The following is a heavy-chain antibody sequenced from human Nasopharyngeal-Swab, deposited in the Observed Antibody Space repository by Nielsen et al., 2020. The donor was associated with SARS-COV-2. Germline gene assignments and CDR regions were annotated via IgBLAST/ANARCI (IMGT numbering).Heavy chain of an antibody. D-gene: IGHD3-10*01. J-gene: IGHJ4*02. V-gene: IGHV4-34*04. CDR1: GGSFSGYY. Sequence: SETLSLTCAVSGGSFSGYYWSWIRQPPGQGLQWIGEISHAGTTNHNPSLKSRATISVDTSKKQFSLRLSSVTAADTAVYYCAATDYDSGSYGVALDSWGKGTLVTVSS. CDR3: AATDYDSGSYGVALDS. CDR2: ISHAGTT.